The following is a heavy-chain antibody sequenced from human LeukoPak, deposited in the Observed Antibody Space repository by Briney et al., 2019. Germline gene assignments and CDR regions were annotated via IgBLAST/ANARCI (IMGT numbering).Heavy chain of an antibody. D-gene: IGHD3-10*01. V-gene: IGHV1-8*01. CDR1: GYTFTSYD. J-gene: IGHJ3*02. Sequence: ASVKVSCKASGYTFTSYDINWVRQATGQGLEWMGWMNPNSGNTGYAQKFQGRVTMTRNTSISTGYMELSSLRSEDTAVYYCARVWATMVRDPYAFDIWGQGTMVTVSS. CDR3: ARVWATMVRDPYAFDI. CDR2: MNPNSGNT.